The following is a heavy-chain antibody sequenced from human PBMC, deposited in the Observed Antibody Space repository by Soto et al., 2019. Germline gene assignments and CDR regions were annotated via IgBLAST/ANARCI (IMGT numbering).Heavy chain of an antibody. Sequence: TGGSLTLFCAASGFTFSSAGMHWVRPAPGKGLKWVAVISYDGSNKYYADSVKGRFTISRANSKNTLYLQMNSLRVEDTDGYYCSKSPSRMATMVCDYWGQGTLVTVSS. D-gene: IGHD2-8*01. J-gene: IGHJ4*02. CDR3: SKSPSRMATMVCDY. CDR1: GFTFSSAG. V-gene: IGHV3-30*18. CDR2: ISYDGSNK.